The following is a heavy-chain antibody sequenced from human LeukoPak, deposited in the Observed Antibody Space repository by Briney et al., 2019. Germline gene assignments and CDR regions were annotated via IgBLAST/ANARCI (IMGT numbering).Heavy chain of an antibody. CDR1: GGSISSGVYY. J-gene: IGHJ3*02. CDR2: ISHSGTT. D-gene: IGHD3-10*01. V-gene: IGHV4-30-2*01. CDR3: ARGGYFNSGVDAFDI. Sequence: PSETLSLTCTVSGGSISSGVYYWTWIRQPPGKGLEWIGYISHSGTTFYTSSLKSRVTISLDRSKSQFSLKLSSVTAADTAVYYCARGGYFNSGVDAFDIWGQGTLVTVSS.